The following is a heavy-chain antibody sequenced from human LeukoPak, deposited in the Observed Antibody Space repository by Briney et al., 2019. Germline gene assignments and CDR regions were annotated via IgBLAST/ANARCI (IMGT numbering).Heavy chain of an antibody. J-gene: IGHJ6*04. D-gene: IGHD2-21*02. CDR1: RVTFSTYG. Sequence: GGSLRLSCAASRVTFSTYGMHWVRQAPGKGLEWVAFIRYDGSKKYHVDSVKGRFTISRGNSKNTLYLQMNSLRPEDTAVYYCAKATLDTAYCGGDCYPDVWGRGTTVTVSS. CDR2: IRYDGSKK. V-gene: IGHV3-30*02. CDR3: AKATLDTAYCGGDCYPDV.